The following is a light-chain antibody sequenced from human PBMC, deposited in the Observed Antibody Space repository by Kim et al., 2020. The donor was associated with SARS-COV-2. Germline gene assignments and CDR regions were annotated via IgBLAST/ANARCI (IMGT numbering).Light chain of an antibody. CDR2: DAS. CDR1: QSISSW. Sequence: ASGGDRVTNTCRASQSISSWLAWYQQKPGKAPKLLIYDASSLESGVPSRFSGSGSGTEFTLTISSLQPDDFATYYCQQYNSYPRTFGQGTKVDIK. J-gene: IGKJ1*01. V-gene: IGKV1-5*01. CDR3: QQYNSYPRT.